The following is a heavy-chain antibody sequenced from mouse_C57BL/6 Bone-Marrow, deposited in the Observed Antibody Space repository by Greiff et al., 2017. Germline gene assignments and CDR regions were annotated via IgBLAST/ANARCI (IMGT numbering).Heavy chain of an antibody. D-gene: IGHD3-3*01. CDR2: IYPRSGNT. CDR1: GYTFTSSG. V-gene: IGHV1-81*01. J-gene: IGHJ2*01. Sequence: QVQLKQSGAELARPGASVKLSCKASGYTFTSSGISWVKQRTGQGLEWIGEIYPRSGNTYYNEKFKGKATLTADKSSSTAYMELRSLTSEDSAVYFCARRAIYFDYWGQGTTLTVSS. CDR3: ARRAIYFDY.